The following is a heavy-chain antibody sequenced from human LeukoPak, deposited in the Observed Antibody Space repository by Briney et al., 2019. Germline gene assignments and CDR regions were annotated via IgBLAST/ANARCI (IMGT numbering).Heavy chain of an antibody. Sequence: SETLSLTCTASGGSMSSYYWSWIRQPPGKGLEWIGYIYYSGSTDYNPSLKSRVTISVDTSKNQFSLRLSSVTAADTAVYYCARNYYYYYYMDVWGKGTTVTVSS. CDR3: ARNYYYYYYMDV. V-gene: IGHV4-59*08. CDR1: GGSMSSYY. J-gene: IGHJ6*03. CDR2: IYYSGST.